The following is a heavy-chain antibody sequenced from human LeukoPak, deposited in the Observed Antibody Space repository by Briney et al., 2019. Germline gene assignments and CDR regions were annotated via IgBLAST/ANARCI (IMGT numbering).Heavy chain of an antibody. CDR1: GGSFSGYY. V-gene: IGHV4-34*01. Sequence: SETLSLTCAVYGGSFSGYYWSWIRQPPGKGLEWIGEINHSGSTNYNPSLKSRVTISVDTSKNQFSLKLSSVTAADTAVYYCAREQYCSGGSCFNVWFDPWGQGTLDTVSS. J-gene: IGHJ5*02. D-gene: IGHD2-15*01. CDR3: AREQYCSGGSCFNVWFDP. CDR2: INHSGST.